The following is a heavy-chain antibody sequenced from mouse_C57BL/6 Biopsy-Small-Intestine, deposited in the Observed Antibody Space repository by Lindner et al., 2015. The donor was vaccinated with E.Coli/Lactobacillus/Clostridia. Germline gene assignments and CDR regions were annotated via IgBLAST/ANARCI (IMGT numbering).Heavy chain of an antibody. CDR1: GYTFTRYA. CDR3: AREVHDQGVIYYFDY. Sequence: SVKVSCKASGYTFTRYAMHWVRQAPGQRLEWMGWINGGNGNTKYSQGFQGRVTITRDTSASTAYMDLSSLRSEDTAVYYCAREVHDQGVIYYFDYWGQGTLVTVSS. V-gene: IGHV1-84*02. CDR2: INGGNGNT. J-gene: IGHJ2*01. D-gene: IGHD1-3*01.